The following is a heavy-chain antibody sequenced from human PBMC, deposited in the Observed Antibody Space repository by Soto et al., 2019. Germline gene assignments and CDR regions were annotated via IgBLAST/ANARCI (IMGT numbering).Heavy chain of an antibody. CDR3: ARAVFGVVGRFDP. CDR1: GGSISSGGYS. Sequence: QLQLQESGSGLVKPSQTLSLTCAVSGGSISSGGYSWSWIRQPPGKGLEWIGYIYQSGSTYYNPSLKSRVTISVDRSKNQFSLKLSSVTAADTAVYYCARAVFGVVGRFDPWGQGTLVTVSS. J-gene: IGHJ5*02. D-gene: IGHD3-3*01. CDR2: IYQSGST. V-gene: IGHV4-30-2*01.